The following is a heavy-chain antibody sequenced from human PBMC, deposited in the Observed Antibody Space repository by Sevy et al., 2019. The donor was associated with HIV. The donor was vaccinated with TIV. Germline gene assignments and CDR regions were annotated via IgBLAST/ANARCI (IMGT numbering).Heavy chain of an antibody. CDR2: VYSNGNT. CDR1: GGSVNNYY. D-gene: IGHD3-10*01. J-gene: IGHJ4*02. V-gene: IGHV4-59*02. Sequence: SETLSLNCTVSGGSVNNYYWSWIRQPPGKGLEWIGYVYSNGNTNYNSSLKGRVTIALDTSNSQFSLKLSSLTAADTAVYYCARSTSKVRYFLDYWGQRTLVTVSS. CDR3: ARSTSKVRYFLDY.